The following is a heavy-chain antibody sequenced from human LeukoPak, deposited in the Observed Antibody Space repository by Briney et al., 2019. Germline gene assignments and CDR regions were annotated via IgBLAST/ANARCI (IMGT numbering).Heavy chain of an antibody. J-gene: IGHJ4*02. CDR1: GGTSSSYA. CDR2: IIPIFGTA. D-gene: IGHD3-22*01. Sequence: RASVKVSCTASGGTSSSYAISWVRQAPGQGLEWMGGIIPIFGTANYAQKFQGRVTITADESTSTAYMELSSLRSEDTAVYYCASELYYDSSGYYPYWGQGTLVTVSS. CDR3: ASELYYDSSGYYPY. V-gene: IGHV1-69*13.